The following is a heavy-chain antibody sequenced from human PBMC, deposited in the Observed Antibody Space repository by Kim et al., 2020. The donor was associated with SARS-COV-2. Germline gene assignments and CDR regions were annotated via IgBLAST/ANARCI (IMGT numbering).Heavy chain of an antibody. CDR2: ISGSGGST. V-gene: IGHV3-23*01. CDR3: AKGERSDGVEPAESLGY. J-gene: IGHJ4*02. Sequence: GGSLRLSCAASGFTFSSYAMRWVRQAPGKGLEWVSGISGSGGSTYYAESVKGRFTISRDNSKNTLYLQMNSLRAEDTAVYYCAKGERSDGVEPAESLGYWGQGTLVTVSS. CDR1: GFTFSSYA. D-gene: IGHD2-2*01.